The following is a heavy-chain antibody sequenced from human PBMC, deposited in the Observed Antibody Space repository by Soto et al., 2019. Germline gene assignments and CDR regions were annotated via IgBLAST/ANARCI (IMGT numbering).Heavy chain of an antibody. J-gene: IGHJ5*02. CDR2: INPGGENT. Sequence: PGGALRVSCTVSGFMFSKYAMTWVRQAPGKGLEWVSAINPGGENTYYADSLEGRFTISRGNSKNTLYLQMSSLRAEDTAIYYCAKKIYHRFDPWGPGTLVTVSS. CDR3: AKKIYHRFDP. V-gene: IGHV3-23*01. CDR1: GFMFSKYA. D-gene: IGHD3-16*02.